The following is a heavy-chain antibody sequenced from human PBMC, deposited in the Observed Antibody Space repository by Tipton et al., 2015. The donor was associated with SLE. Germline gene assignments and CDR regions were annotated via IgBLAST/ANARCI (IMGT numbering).Heavy chain of an antibody. J-gene: IGHJ6*03. CDR3: ARVSSSWYLYYYYYMDV. V-gene: IGHV4-59*01. CDR1: GGSISSYY. CDR2: IYTSERT. D-gene: IGHD6-13*01. Sequence: TLSLTCTVSGGSISSYYWFWIRQPPGKGLEWIGHIYTSERTNYNPSLKGRVTISVDTSKNQFSLKLSSVTAADTAVYYCARVSSSWYLYYYYYMDVWGKGTTVTVSS.